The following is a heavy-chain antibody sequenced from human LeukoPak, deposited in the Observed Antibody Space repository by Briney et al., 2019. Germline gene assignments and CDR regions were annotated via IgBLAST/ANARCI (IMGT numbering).Heavy chain of an antibody. CDR1: GYTFTVYY. CDR2: INPNSGGT. Sequence: ASVKVSCKASGYTFTVYYMHWVRQAPGQGLEWMGWINPNSGGTNYAQKFQGWVTMTRDTSISTAYMELSRLRSDDTAVYYCVRGYYDSSGYQLWFDPWGQGTLVTVSS. J-gene: IGHJ5*02. V-gene: IGHV1-2*04. D-gene: IGHD3-22*01. CDR3: VRGYYDSSGYQLWFDP.